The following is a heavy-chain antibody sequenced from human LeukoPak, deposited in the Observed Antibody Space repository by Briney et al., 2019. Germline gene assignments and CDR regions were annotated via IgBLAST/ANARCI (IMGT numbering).Heavy chain of an antibody. V-gene: IGHV3-23*01. CDR1: GFTFTYYA. CDR2: ISGSGGST. Sequence: QPGGSLRLSCAASGFTFTYYAMSWVRQAPGKGLGWVSGISGSGGSTYYADSVKGRFTIPRDNSKNTLYLQMNSLRAEDTAVYYCAKSGYDSSGYQADYWGQGTLVTVSS. J-gene: IGHJ4*02. D-gene: IGHD3-22*01. CDR3: AKSGYDSSGYQADY.